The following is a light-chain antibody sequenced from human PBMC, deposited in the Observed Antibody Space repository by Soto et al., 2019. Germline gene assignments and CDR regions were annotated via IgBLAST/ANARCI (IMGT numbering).Light chain of an antibody. Sequence: QSALTQPASVSGSPGQSIAISCTGTSSDVGSYNSVSWYQQYPGKAPKLMILDVNNRPSGISDRFSGSKSGNTASLTISGLQAEDEADYYCSSFTSSTSYVFGTGTKVTVL. J-gene: IGLJ1*01. CDR2: DVN. CDR1: SSDVGSYNS. CDR3: SSFTSSTSYV. V-gene: IGLV2-14*03.